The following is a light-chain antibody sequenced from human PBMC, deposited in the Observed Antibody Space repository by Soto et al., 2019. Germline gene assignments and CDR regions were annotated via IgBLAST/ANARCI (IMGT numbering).Light chain of an antibody. J-gene: IGKJ1*01. V-gene: IGKV1-39*01. CDR2: AAS. CDR3: QQSYSTPWT. Sequence: DIQVTQSPSSLSASVGDRATITCRASQSISNYLNWYQQKPGKAPKLLIYAASSLQSGVPSRFSGSGSGTDFTLTISSLQPEDFATYYCQQSYSTPWTFGQGTKVEIK. CDR1: QSISNY.